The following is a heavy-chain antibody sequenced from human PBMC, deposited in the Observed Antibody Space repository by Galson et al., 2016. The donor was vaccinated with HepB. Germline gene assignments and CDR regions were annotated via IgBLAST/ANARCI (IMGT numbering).Heavy chain of an antibody. Sequence: SVKVSCKASGFTFTTSAVQWVRQARGQRLEWMGWIVVGSGNTNYAQKFQERVIITRGMSTTTAYMELSSLSSEDTAVYYCAALYDSSGYYARVKGDPWGQGTLVTVSS. CDR2: IVVGSGNT. CDR3: AALYDSSGYYARVKGDP. D-gene: IGHD3-22*01. CDR1: GFTFTTSA. V-gene: IGHV1-58*01. J-gene: IGHJ5*02.